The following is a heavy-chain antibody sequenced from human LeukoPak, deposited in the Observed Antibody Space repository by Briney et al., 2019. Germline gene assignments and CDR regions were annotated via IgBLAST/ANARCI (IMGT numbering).Heavy chain of an antibody. Sequence: TASETLSLTCAVYGGSFSGYYWSWIRQPPGEGLEWIGEINHSGSTNYNPSLKSRVTISVDTSKNQFSLKLSSVTAADTAVYYCARGRGLLGRNWFDPWGQGTLVTVSS. CDR1: GGSFSGYY. V-gene: IGHV4-34*01. D-gene: IGHD3-22*01. CDR3: ARGRGLLGRNWFDP. CDR2: INHSGST. J-gene: IGHJ5*02.